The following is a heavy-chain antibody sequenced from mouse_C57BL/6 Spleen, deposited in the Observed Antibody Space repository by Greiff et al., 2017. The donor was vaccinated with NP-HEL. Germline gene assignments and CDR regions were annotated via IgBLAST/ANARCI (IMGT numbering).Heavy chain of an antibody. V-gene: IGHV1-82*01. J-gene: IGHJ3*01. CDR3: AREGNDYLFAY. Sequence: QVQLQQSGPELVKPGASVKISCKASGYAFSSSWMNWVKQRPGKGLEWIGRIYPGDGDTNYNGKFKGKATLTADKSSSTAYMQLSSLPSEDSAVYFCAREGNDYLFAYWGQGTLVTVSA. CDR2: IYPGDGDT. D-gene: IGHD2-4*01. CDR1: GYAFSSSW.